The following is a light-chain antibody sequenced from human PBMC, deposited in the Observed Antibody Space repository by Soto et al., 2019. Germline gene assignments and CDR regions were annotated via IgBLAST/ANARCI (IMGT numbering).Light chain of an antibody. CDR1: QSISTW. CDR2: KAS. CDR3: LHYNSYPYT. Sequence: DFQMTQSPSTLSASVGDRVTITCRASQSISTWLAWYQQKPGKAPQVLLYKASSLEGGVPSRFSGSGSGTAFTLTINSLQPDDSATYYCLHYNSYPYTFGQGTQLEIK. J-gene: IGKJ2*01. V-gene: IGKV1-5*03.